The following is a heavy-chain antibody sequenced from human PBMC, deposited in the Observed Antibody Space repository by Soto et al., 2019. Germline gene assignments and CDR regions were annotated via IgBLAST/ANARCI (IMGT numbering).Heavy chain of an antibody. D-gene: IGHD2-15*01. V-gene: IGHV5-51*01. J-gene: IGHJ3*02. Sequence: GESLKISCKGSGYSFTSYWIGWVRQMPGKGLEWMGIIYPGDSGTRYSPSFQGQVTISADKSISTAYLQWSSLKASDTAMYYCAIYCSGGSCYQRRDAFDIWGQGTMVTVSS. CDR1: GYSFTSYW. CDR3: AIYCSGGSCYQRRDAFDI. CDR2: IYPGDSGT.